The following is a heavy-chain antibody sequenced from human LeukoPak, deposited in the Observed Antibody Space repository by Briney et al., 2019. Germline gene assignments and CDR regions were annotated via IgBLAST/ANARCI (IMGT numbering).Heavy chain of an antibody. J-gene: IGHJ4*02. CDR1: GYTFTSYG. CDR2: FDPEDGET. D-gene: IGHD4-17*01. CDR3: ATGAYGDYGYFDY. Sequence: ASVKVSCKASGYTFTSYGISWVRQAPGKGLEWMGGFDPEDGETIYAQKFQGRVTMTEDTSTDTAYMELSSLRSEGTAVYYCATGAYGDYGYFDYWGQGTLVTVSS. V-gene: IGHV1-24*01.